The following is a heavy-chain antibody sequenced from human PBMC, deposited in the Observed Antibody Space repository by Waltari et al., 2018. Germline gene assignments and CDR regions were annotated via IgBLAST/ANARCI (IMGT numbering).Heavy chain of an antibody. V-gene: IGHV2-70*15. CDR2: IDWDDDK. CDR3: ARITVWNGLEIYYGMDV. CDR1: GFSLITSGMC. J-gene: IGHJ6*02. Sequence: QVTLRESGPALVKPTQTLTLTCTFSGFSLITSGMCVSCIRQPPGKALAWLARIDWDDDKYYSTSLKTRLTISKDNSKNKVVLTMTNMDPVDTATDYCARITVWNGLEIYYGMDVWGQGTTITVSS. D-gene: IGHD3-3*01.